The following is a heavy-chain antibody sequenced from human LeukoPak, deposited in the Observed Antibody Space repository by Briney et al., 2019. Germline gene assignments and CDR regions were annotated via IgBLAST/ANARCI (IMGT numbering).Heavy chain of an antibody. CDR3: AREGGGAAAGDFDY. CDR2: INPNSGGT. J-gene: IGHJ4*02. Sequence: GASVKVSCKASGYTFTGYYMHWVRQAPGQGLEWMGWINPNSGGTNYAQKFQGRVTMTRDTSITTAYMELTRLRSDDTAVYYCAREGGGAAAGDFDYWGQGTLVTVSS. CDR1: GYTFTGYY. D-gene: IGHD6-13*01. V-gene: IGHV1-2*02.